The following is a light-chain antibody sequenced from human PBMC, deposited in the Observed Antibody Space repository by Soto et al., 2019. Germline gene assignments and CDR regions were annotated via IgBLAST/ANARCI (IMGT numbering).Light chain of an antibody. CDR3: AAWGASLNGWV. J-gene: IGLJ2*01. CDR2: SND. CDR1: SSNIGSNT. Sequence: QSVLTQPPSASATPGQRVTISCSGGSSNIGSNTVNWYQQLPGTAPKLLIYSNDQRPSGVPDRFSGSKSGTSASLAISGLQSEDEADYYCAAWGASLNGWVFGGGTQLTVL. V-gene: IGLV1-44*01.